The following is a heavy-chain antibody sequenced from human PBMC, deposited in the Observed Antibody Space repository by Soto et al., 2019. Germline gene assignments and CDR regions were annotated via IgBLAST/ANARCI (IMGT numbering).Heavy chain of an antibody. CDR1: GGSISSYY. J-gene: IGHJ5*02. CDR3: ARDIVATKYTWFDP. V-gene: IGHV4-59*01. Sequence: SETLSLTCTVSGGSISSYYWSWIRQPPGKGLEWIGYIYYSGRTNYNPSLKSRVTISVDTSKNQFSLKLSSVTAADTAVYYCARDIVATKYTWFDPWGQGTLVTVSS. D-gene: IGHD5-12*01. CDR2: IYYSGRT.